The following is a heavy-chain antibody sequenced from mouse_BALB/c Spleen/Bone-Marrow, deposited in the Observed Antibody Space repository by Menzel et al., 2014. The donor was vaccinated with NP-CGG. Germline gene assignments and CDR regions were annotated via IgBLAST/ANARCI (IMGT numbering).Heavy chain of an antibody. D-gene: IGHD3-1*01. J-gene: IGHJ2*01. V-gene: IGHV1-5*01. CDR1: GYTFSNYW. CDR3: TTLARNNFDY. Sequence: VQLQQPGTVLARPGAAVKMSCKASGYTFSNYWTHWIKQRPGQGLEWIGTIHPGNSDTTYNQKLKGKAKLTAVTSTSTAYMELSSLTNEDSAVYYCTTLARNNFDYWGQGTPLTVSS. CDR2: IHPGNSDT.